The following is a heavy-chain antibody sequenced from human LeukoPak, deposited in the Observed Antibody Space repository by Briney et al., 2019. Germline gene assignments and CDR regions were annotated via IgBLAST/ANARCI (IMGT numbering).Heavy chain of an antibody. Sequence: PGGSLRLSCAASGFTVSSNYMSWVRQAPGKGLEWVANIKQDGSEKYYVDSVKGRFTISRDNAKNSLYLQMNSLRAEDTAVYYCARALVPAATRYYYYMDVWGKGTTVTVSS. CDR1: GFTVSSNY. CDR3: ARALVPAATRYYYYMDV. D-gene: IGHD2-2*01. V-gene: IGHV3-7*01. CDR2: IKQDGSEK. J-gene: IGHJ6*03.